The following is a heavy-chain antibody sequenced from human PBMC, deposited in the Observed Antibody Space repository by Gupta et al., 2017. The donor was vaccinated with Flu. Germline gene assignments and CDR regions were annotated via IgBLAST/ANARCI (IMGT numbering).Heavy chain of an antibody. V-gene: IGHV3-74*01. CDR3: ARGGAASFDL. CDR1: ITFGMFW. CDR2: INNHRSDT. Sequence: ITFGMFWVHGVRQVPGKWMVWVAHINNHRSDTCDADSVKGRFTVSRDNAKNTVYLKMTNLRAEDTAVYCGARGGAASFDLGGHGTLVTVCS. D-gene: IGHD2-15*01. J-gene: IGHJ5*02.